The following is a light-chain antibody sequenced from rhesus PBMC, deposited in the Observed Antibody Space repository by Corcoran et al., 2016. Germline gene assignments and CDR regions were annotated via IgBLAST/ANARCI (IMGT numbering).Light chain of an antibody. CDR1: QSISSW. CDR3: QQISSSRYG. V-gene: IGKV1-22*01. Sequence: DIQMTQPPSSLSASVGDTVTITCRASQSISSWLAWYQQKPGKAPKLLIHKASSLQSGVRSRFSGSGSGTDFTLTISSLRSDDFATYYCQQISSSRYGFVQGAKVEI. CDR2: KAS. J-gene: IGKJ2*01.